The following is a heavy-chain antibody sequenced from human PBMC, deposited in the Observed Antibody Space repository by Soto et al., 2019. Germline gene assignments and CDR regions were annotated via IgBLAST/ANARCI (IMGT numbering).Heavy chain of an antibody. D-gene: IGHD2-2*01. CDR3: ARRGSS. V-gene: IGHV3-48*03. Sequence: EVQLVESGGGLVQPGGSLRLSCVASGFTFSSSEMYWVRQAPGKGLEWVSYIHPAGQPIFYAESVKGPFTISRDNAKNSLYLQMNSLRSEYTAVYYCARRGSSWGQGTMVTVSS. CDR1: GFTFSSSE. J-gene: IGHJ3*01. CDR2: IHPAGQPI.